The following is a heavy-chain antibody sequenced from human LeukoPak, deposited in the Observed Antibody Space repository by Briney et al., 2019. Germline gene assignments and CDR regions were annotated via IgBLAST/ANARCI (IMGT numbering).Heavy chain of an antibody. CDR2: ISSSSSYI. CDR3: ARVVDTAMANYGMDV. J-gene: IGHJ6*04. CDR1: GFTSSSYS. V-gene: IGHV3-21*01. Sequence: GGSLRLSCAASGFTSSSYSMNWVRQAPGKGLEWVSSISSSSSYIYYADSVKGRFTISRDNAKNSLYLQMNSLRAEDTAVYYCARVVDTAMANYGMDVWGKGTTVTVSS. D-gene: IGHD5-18*01.